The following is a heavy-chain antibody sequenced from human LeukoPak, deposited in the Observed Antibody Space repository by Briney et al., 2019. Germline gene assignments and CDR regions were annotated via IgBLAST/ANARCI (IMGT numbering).Heavy chain of an antibody. CDR1: GGSISTYY. J-gene: IGHJ4*02. CDR2: IYTSGST. Sequence: SETLSLTCSVSGGSISTYYWSWIRLPAGKGLEWIGRIYTSGSTNYNPSLKSRVTMSVDTSKNQFSLKLSSVTAADTAVYYCARGGGSAAGMVDYWGQGTLVTVSS. CDR3: ARGGGSAAGMVDY. D-gene: IGHD6-13*01. V-gene: IGHV4-4*07.